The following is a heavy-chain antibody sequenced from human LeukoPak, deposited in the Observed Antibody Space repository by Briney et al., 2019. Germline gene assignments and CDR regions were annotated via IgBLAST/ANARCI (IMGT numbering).Heavy chain of an antibody. V-gene: IGHV4-39*01. CDR1: GGSISSDSYY. J-gene: IGHJ4*02. CDR2: INYSGTT. D-gene: IGHD3-10*01. Sequence: PETLSLTCTVSGGSISSDSYYWGWIRQPPGKGLEWIGSINYSGTTYYNPSLKSRVTISVDTSKNQFSLKVSSVTAADTAVYYCARRVPSGSGSYDFDYWGQGTLVTVSS. CDR3: ARRVPSGSGSYDFDY.